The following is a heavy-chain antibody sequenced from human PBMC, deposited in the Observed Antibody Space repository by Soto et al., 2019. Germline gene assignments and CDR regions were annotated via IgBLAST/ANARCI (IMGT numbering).Heavy chain of an antibody. CDR1: GASISSGGYY. D-gene: IGHD3-10*01. CDR2: IYYSGST. Sequence: QVRLQESGPGLVKPSQTLSLTCTVSGASISSGGYYWSWIRQHPGKGLEWIGYIYYSGSTYYNPSLKSRVTISVDRSKNQFSLRLSSVTAADTAVYYCARGKDDYGSGSYSFDPWGQGTLVTVSS. J-gene: IGHJ5*02. V-gene: IGHV4-31*03. CDR3: ARGKDDYGSGSYSFDP.